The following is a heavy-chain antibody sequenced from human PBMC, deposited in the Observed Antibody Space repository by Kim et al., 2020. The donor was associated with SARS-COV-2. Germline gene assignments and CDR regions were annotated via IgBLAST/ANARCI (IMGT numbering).Heavy chain of an antibody. CDR3: ARDLAYLGEYYYDSSGLHYFDY. Sequence: ASVKVSCKASGYTFTSYGISWVRQAPGQGLEWMGWISAYNGNTNYAQKLQGRVTMTTDTSTSTAYMELRSLRSDDTAVYYCARDLAYLGEYYYDSSGLHYFDYWGQGTLVTVSS. D-gene: IGHD3-22*01. V-gene: IGHV1-18*01. J-gene: IGHJ4*02. CDR2: ISAYNGNT. CDR1: GYTFTSYG.